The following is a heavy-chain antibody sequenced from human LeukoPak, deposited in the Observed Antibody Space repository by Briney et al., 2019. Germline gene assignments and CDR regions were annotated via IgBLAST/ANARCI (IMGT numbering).Heavy chain of an antibody. V-gene: IGHV4-59*01. D-gene: IGHD6-25*01. CDR3: ARRRSATQFDY. CDR2: IYYSGST. J-gene: IGHJ4*02. Sequence: SETLSLTCTVSGGSISSYCWSRIRQPPGKGLEWIGYIYYSGSTNYNPSLKSRVTISVDTSKNQFSLKLSSVTAADTAVYYCARRRSATQFDYWGQGTLVTVSS. CDR1: GGSISSYC.